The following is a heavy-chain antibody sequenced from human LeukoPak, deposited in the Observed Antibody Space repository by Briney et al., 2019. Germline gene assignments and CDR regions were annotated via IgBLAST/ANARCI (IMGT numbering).Heavy chain of an antibody. CDR3: AKAWWNSHLGFDC. Sequence: GGSLRLSCAASGFIFNKYAMSWVRQAPGKGLEWVAGISDSGGSTYYADSVKGRFIISRDNSKNTLYLKMNSVRAEDTALYYCAKAWWNSHLGFDCWGQGTLVTVSS. V-gene: IGHV3-23*01. CDR2: ISDSGGST. J-gene: IGHJ4*02. CDR1: GFIFNKYA. D-gene: IGHD2-15*01.